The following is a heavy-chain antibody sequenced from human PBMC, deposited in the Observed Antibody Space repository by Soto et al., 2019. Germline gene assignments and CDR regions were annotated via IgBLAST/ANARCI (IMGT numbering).Heavy chain of an antibody. CDR1: GGSISSGGYS. Sequence: PSETLSLTCAVSGGSISSGGYSWSWIRQPPGKGLEWIGYMYHSGSTYYNPSLKSRVTISIDTSRNQFSLKLSSVTAADTAVYYCATFRGLGEVSPYFDSWAQGLMVTVSS. CDR2: MYHSGST. CDR3: ATFRGLGEVSPYFDS. V-gene: IGHV4-30-2*01. D-gene: IGHD3-16*01. J-gene: IGHJ4*02.